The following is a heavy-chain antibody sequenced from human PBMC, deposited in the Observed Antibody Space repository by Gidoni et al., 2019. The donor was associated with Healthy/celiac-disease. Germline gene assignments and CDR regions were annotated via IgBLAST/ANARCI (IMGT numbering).Heavy chain of an antibody. CDR2: ISYDGSNK. J-gene: IGHJ4*02. CDR3: ASPYYYDSSGYLDY. V-gene: IGHV3-30*01. D-gene: IGHD3-22*01. CDR1: GFTFSSYA. Sequence: QVQLVESGGGVVQPGRSLRLSCAASGFTFSSYAMHWVRQAPGKGLEWVAVISYDGSNKYYADSVKGRFTISRDNSKNTLYLQMNSLRAEDTAVYYCASPYYYDSSGYLDYWGQGTLVTVSS.